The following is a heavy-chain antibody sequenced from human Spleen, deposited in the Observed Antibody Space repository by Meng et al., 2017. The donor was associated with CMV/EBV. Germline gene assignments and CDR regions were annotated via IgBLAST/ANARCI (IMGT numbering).Heavy chain of an antibody. D-gene: IGHD3-9*01. CDR1: GFTFSKSW. Sequence: GESLKISCAASGFTFSKSWMHWVRQAPGKGLVWVSRITDDGSSTTYGDSVKGRFTISRDNAKNTVYLQLNSLRAEDTAVYYCATETFYSSSTGYVPFDYWGQGTLVTVSS. J-gene: IGHJ4*02. CDR3: ATETFYSSSTGYVPFDY. CDR2: ITDDGSST. V-gene: IGHV3-74*01.